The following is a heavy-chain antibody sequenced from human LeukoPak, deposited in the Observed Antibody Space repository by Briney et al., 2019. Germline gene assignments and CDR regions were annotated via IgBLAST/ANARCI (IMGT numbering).Heavy chain of an antibody. CDR1: GYTFTSYV. CDR2: MNPNSGNT. D-gene: IGHD3-10*01. J-gene: IGHJ4*02. Sequence: ASVKVSCKASGYTFTSYVINWVRQATGQGLEWMGWMNPNSGNTGYAQKFQGRVTMTRNTSISTAYMELSSLRSEDTAGYYCARGHGLLWFGESQVDYWGQGTLVTVSS. V-gene: IGHV1-8*01. CDR3: ARGHGLLWFGESQVDY.